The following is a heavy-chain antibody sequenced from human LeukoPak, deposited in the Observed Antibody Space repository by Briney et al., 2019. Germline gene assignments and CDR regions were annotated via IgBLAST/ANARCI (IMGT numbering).Heavy chain of an antibody. V-gene: IGHV3-21*01. J-gene: IGHJ5*02. CDR1: GFTFSSYS. Sequence: GGSLRLSCAASGFTFSSYSMNWVRQAPGKGLEWVSSISSSSSYIYYADSVKGRFTISRDNAKNSLYLQMNSLRAEDTAVYYCAKPAAAANWFDPWGQGTLVTVSS. CDR2: ISSSSSYI. D-gene: IGHD2-2*01. CDR3: AKPAAAANWFDP.